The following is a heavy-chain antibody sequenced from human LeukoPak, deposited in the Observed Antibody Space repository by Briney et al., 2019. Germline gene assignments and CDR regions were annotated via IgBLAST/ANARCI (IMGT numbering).Heavy chain of an antibody. CDR1: GFTFSDYY. D-gene: IGHD6-6*01. Sequence: GGSLRLSCAASGFTFSDYYMSWTRQAPGKGLEWVSYISSSGSTIYYADSVKGRFTISRDNAKNSLYLQVNSLRAEDTAVYYCARIEYSSSYIDYWGQGTLVTVSS. V-gene: IGHV3-11*01. J-gene: IGHJ4*02. CDR2: ISSSGSTI. CDR3: ARIEYSSSYIDY.